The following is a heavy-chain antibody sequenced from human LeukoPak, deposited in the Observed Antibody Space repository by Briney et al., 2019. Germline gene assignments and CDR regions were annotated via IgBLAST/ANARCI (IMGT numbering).Heavy chain of an antibody. CDR1: GGSISSSSYY. V-gene: IGHV4-39*07. CDR3: ARALRGYSGHNSWFDP. D-gene: IGHD5-12*01. Sequence: PSETLSLTCTVSGGSISSSSYYWGWIRQPPGKGLEWIGSIYYSGSTFYNPSLKSRVTISVDTSKNQFSLKLSSVTAADTAVYYCARALRGYSGHNSWFDPWGQGTLVTVSS. J-gene: IGHJ5*02. CDR2: IYYSGST.